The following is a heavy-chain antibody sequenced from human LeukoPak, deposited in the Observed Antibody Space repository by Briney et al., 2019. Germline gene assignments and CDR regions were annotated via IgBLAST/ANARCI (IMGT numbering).Heavy chain of an antibody. Sequence: GGSLRLSCAASGFTFSDYYMSWIRQAPGKGLEWVSYISSSGSTIYYADSVKGRFTISRDNAKNSLYLQMNSLRAEDTAVYYCARVWSGYYYYYMDVWGKGTTVTVPS. V-gene: IGHV3-11*01. CDR1: GFTFSDYY. J-gene: IGHJ6*03. CDR3: ARVWSGYYYYYMDV. CDR2: ISSSGSTI. D-gene: IGHD3-3*01.